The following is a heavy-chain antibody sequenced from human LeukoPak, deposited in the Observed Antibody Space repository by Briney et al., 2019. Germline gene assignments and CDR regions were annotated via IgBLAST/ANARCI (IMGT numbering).Heavy chain of an antibody. V-gene: IGHV3-9*01. CDR2: ISWNSGSI. J-gene: IGHJ4*02. CDR3: AKDWGGDYGSGSYYDY. D-gene: IGHD3-10*01. Sequence: GGSLRLSCAASGFTFDDYAMHWVRQAPGKGLEWVSGISWNSGSIGYADSVKGRFTISRDNSKNTLYLQMNSLRAEDTAVYYCAKDWGGDYGSGSYYDYWGQGTLVTVSS. CDR1: GFTFDDYA.